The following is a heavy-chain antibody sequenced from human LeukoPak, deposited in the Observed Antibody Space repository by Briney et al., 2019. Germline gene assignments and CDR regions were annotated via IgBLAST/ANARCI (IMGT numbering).Heavy chain of an antibody. CDR3: VKGGWCDD. CDR1: GFTFSSYG. D-gene: IGHD3-16*01. J-gene: IGHJ5*02. CDR2: IRYDGGKK. V-gene: IGHV3-30*02. Sequence: GGSLRLSCAASGFTFSSYGMHWVRQAPGKGLEWVAFIRYDGGKKHYADSVKGRFTISRDNSKNTLYLQMNSLRAEDTAVYYCVKGGWCDDWGQGALVTVSS.